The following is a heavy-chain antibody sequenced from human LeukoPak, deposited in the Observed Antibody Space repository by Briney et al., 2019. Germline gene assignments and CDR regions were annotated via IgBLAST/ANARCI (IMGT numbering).Heavy chain of an antibody. J-gene: IGHJ1*01. Sequence: PGGSLRLACAASGHTFRSYARIAVRQAPGKGLEWVSAISGSGGSTYYADSVKGRFTISRDNSKNTVSLQMNILRVEDTAVYYCANGSYGDYASWGQGTLVTVSS. D-gene: IGHD4-17*01. V-gene: IGHV3-23*01. CDR3: ANGSYGDYAS. CDR2: ISGSGGST. CDR1: GHTFRSYA.